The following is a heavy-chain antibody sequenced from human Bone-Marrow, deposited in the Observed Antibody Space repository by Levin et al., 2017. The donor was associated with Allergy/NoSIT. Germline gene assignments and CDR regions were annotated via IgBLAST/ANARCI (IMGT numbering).Heavy chain of an antibody. CDR3: ARPEYESSGYYFAAFDV. D-gene: IGHD3-22*01. CDR1: GFTFNKYG. V-gene: IGHV3-33*01. Sequence: PGGSLRLSCEASGFTFNKYGMHWVRQAPGKGLEWVAVIWYDGSKEYYVDSVKGRFTISRDNSKNMLYLHMNSLRAEDTAVYYCARPEYESSGYYFAAFDVWGQGTMVTVSS. J-gene: IGHJ3*01. CDR2: IWYDGSKE.